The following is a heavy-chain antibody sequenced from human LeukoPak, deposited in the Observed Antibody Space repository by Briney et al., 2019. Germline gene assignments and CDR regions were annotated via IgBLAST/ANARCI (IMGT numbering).Heavy chain of an antibody. CDR3: ARASPLRPNLGYDILTGYYSGYYFDY. D-gene: IGHD3-9*01. J-gene: IGHJ4*02. V-gene: IGHV1-69*05. CDR2: IIPIFGTA. Sequence: VASVKVSCKASGGTFSSYAISWVRQAPGQGLEWMGGIIPIFGTANYAQKFQGRVTITTDESTSTAYMELSSLRSEDTAVYYCARASPLRPNLGYDILTGYYSGYYFDYWGQGTLVTVSS. CDR1: GGTFSSYA.